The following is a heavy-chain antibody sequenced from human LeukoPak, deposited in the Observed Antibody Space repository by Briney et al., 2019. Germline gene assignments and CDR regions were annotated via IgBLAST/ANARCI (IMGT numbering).Heavy chain of an antibody. J-gene: IGHJ4*02. CDR3: ARVQHGYVDY. D-gene: IGHD3-22*01. Sequence: GASVKVSCKASGYTFTSYDINWVRQATGQGLEWMGWMNPNSGNTSYAQKFQGRVTMTRDTSTSTVYMELSSLRSEDTAVYYCARVQHGYVDYWGQGTLVTVSS. CDR1: GYTFTSYD. CDR2: MNPNSGNT. V-gene: IGHV1-8*02.